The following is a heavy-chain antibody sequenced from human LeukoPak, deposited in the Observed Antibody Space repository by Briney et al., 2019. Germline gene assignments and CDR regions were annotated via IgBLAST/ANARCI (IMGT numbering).Heavy chain of an antibody. CDR3: AKLVGIAAAGDDY. CDR2: ISYDGSNK. D-gene: IGHD6-13*01. J-gene: IGHJ4*02. CDR1: GFTFSSYG. V-gene: IGHV3-30*18. Sequence: GGSLRHSCAASGFTFSSYGMHWVRQAPGKGLEWVAVISYDGSNKYYADSVKGRFTISRDNSKNTLYLQMNSLRAEDTAVYYCAKLVGIAAAGDDYWGQGTLVTVSS.